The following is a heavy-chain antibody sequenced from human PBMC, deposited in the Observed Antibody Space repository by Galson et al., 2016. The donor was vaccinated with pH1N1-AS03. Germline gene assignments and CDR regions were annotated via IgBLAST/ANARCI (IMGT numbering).Heavy chain of an antibody. Sequence: SLRLSCAASGFTFSDFAMRWVRQAPGKGLDWVAVISYDGSNKYYEDSVKGRFTISRDSSKNTLYLQMNSLRPEDTAMYYCARDYIVGATRGAGTFDVWGHGTMVTVSS. CDR3: ARDYIVGATRGAGTFDV. CDR1: GFTFSDFA. D-gene: IGHD1-26*01. CDR2: ISYDGSNK. V-gene: IGHV3-30-3*01. J-gene: IGHJ3*01.